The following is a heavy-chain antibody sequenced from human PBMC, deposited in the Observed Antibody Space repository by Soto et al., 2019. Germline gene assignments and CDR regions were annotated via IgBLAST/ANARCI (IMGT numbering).Heavy chain of an antibody. CDR2: IGTAGDT. CDR1: GFTFSSYD. Sequence: GGSLRLSCAASGFTFSSYDMHWVRQATGKGLEWVSAIGTAGDTYYPGSVKGRFTISRENAKNSLYLQMNSLRAEDTAVYYCARASAAAGHYYYYGMDVWGQGTTVTVSS. J-gene: IGHJ6*02. D-gene: IGHD6-13*01. CDR3: ARASAAAGHYYYYGMDV. V-gene: IGHV3-13*01.